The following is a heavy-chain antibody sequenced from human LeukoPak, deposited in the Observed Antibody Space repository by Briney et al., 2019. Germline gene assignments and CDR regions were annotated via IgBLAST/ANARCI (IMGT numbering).Heavy chain of an antibody. J-gene: IGHJ4*02. CDR2: IWYDGSNK. V-gene: IGHV3-33*01. CDR1: GFTFSSYG. Sequence: PGRSLRLSCAASGFTFSSYGMHWVRQAPGKGLEWVAVIWYDGSNKYYADSVKGRFTTSRDNSKNTLYLQMNSLRAEDTAVYYCAREVATYDYWGQGTLVTVSS. CDR3: AREVATYDY. D-gene: IGHD5-12*01.